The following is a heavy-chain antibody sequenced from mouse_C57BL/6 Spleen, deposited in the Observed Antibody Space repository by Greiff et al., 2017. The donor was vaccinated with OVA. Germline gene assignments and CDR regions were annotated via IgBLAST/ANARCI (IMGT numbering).Heavy chain of an antibody. V-gene: IGHV2-2*01. CDR1: GFSLTSYG. J-gene: IGHJ1*03. CDR2: IWSGGST. CDR3: AREDYYGSSGDWYFDV. D-gene: IGHD1-1*01. Sequence: VQLQQSGPGLVQPSQSLSITCTVSGFSLTSYGVHWVRQSPGKGLEWLGVIWSGGSTDYNAAFISRLSISKDNSKSQVFFKMTSLQADDTAIYYCAREDYYGSSGDWYFDVWGTGTTVTVSS.